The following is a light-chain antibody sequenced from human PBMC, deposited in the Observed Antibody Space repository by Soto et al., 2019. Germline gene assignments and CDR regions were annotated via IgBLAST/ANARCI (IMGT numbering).Light chain of an antibody. V-gene: IGLV2-8*01. CDR1: SSDVGGYNY. CDR3: SSHAGSNKFVV. Sequence: QSALTQPPSASGSPGQSVTISCTGTSSDVGGYNYVSWYQQHPGEAPKVMIYEVNKRPSGVPDRFSGSKSGNTASLTVSGLQAEDEADYYCSSHAGSNKFVVFGGGTKLTVL. J-gene: IGLJ2*01. CDR2: EVN.